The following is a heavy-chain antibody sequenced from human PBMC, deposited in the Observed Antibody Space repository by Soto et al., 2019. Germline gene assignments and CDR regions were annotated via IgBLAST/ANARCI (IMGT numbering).Heavy chain of an antibody. D-gene: IGHD4-17*01. J-gene: IGHJ4*02. CDR3: TSAYGASVRDY. V-gene: IGHV3-73*01. Sequence: EVQLVESGGGLVQPGGSLKLSCAVSGFTFSGSAMHWVRQASGKGLEWVGRIRSKSNTYATAYAASVKGRFTISRDDSKTTPYLQINRLTTAAPAVYYSTSAYGASVRDYWGQGTLVTVSS. CDR1: GFTFSGSA. CDR2: IRSKSNTYAT.